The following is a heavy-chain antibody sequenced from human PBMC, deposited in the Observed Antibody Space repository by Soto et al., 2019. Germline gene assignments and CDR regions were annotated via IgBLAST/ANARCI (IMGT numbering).Heavy chain of an antibody. D-gene: IGHD3-22*01. J-gene: IGHJ4*02. CDR1: GGSFSGYY. CDR3: ARGSRERRKDYYDTSGYYQDMYYFDY. CDR2: INHSGST. V-gene: IGHV4-34*01. Sequence: PSETLALTCAVYGGSFSGYYWSWISQPPGKGLEWSGEINHSGSTNYNPSLKSRVTISVDTSKNRFSLKLSSVTAADTAVYYCARGSRERRKDYYDTSGYYQDMYYFDYWGQG.